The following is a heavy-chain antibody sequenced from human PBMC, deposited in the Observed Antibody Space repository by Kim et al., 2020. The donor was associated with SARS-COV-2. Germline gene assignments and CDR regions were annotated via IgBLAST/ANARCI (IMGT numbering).Heavy chain of an antibody. J-gene: IGHJ4*02. Sequence: GGSLRLSCAASGFTFSSYSMNWVRQAPGKGLEWVSSISSSSSYIYYADSVKGRFTISRDNAKNSLYLQMNSLRAEDTAVYYCARDGPGVEWLVPLNLFDYWGQGTLVTVSS. CDR2: ISSSSSYI. D-gene: IGHD6-19*01. V-gene: IGHV3-21*01. CDR3: ARDGPGVEWLVPLNLFDY. CDR1: GFTFSSYS.